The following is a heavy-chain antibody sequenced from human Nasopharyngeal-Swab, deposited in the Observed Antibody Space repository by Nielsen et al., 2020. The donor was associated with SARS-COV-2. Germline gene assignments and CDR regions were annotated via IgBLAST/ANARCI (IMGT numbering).Heavy chain of an antibody. CDR1: GGTFNSYA. D-gene: IGHD2-15*01. CDR3: ARESGSSQYSAYYMDV. V-gene: IGHV1-69*06. Sequence: SVKVSCKPSGGTFNSYAFSWVRQAPGQGLVWMGRIIPVFGTTNYAQDFQGRVTITADKSTATAYMQLSSLRSEDTAVYYCARESGSSQYSAYYMDVWGKGTAVTVSS. CDR2: IIPVFGTT. J-gene: IGHJ6*03.